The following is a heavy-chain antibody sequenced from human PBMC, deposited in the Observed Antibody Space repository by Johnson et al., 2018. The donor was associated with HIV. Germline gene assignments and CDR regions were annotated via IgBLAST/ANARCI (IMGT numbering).Heavy chain of an antibody. Sequence: VQLVESGGGVVRPGGSLRLSCEASGFTFDDYGLSWVRQAPGKGLEWVSGMNWNGGSTGYADSVKGRCTISRDNAKSSLYLQMNSLRVEDTALYYCARDGLAARVVGAFDIWGQGTMVTVAS. CDR1: GFTFDDYG. D-gene: IGHD6-13*01. CDR3: ARDGLAARVVGAFDI. J-gene: IGHJ3*02. V-gene: IGHV3-20*04. CDR2: MNWNGGST.